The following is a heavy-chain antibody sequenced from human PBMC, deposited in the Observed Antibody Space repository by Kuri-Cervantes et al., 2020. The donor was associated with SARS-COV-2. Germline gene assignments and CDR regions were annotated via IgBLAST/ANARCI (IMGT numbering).Heavy chain of an antibody. CDR1: GYTFTGYY. V-gene: IGHV1-2*02. D-gene: IGHD2-2*01. CDR2: INPNSGGT. CDR3: ARDIVVVPAANAWIQLWFDYYYYGMDV. J-gene: IGHJ6*02. Sequence: ASVKVSCKASGYTFTGYYMHWVRQAPGQGLEWMVLINPNSGGTNYAQKLQGRVTMTTDTSTSTAYMELRSLRSDDTAVYYCARDIVVVPAANAWIQLWFDYYYYGMDVWGQGTTVTVSS.